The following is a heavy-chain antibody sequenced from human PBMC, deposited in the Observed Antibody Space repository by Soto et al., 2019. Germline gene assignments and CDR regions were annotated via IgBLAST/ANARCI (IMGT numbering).Heavy chain of an antibody. Sequence: ASVKVSCKASGYTFTGYYMHWVRQAPGQGLEWMGWINPNSGGTNYAQKFQGRVTMTRDTSISTAYMELSRLRSDDTAVYYCARVGDVSYYYYGMDVWGQGATVAVYS. CDR3: ARVGDVSYYYYGMDV. CDR2: INPNSGGT. CDR1: GYTFTGYY. V-gene: IGHV1-2*02. D-gene: IGHD4-17*01. J-gene: IGHJ6*02.